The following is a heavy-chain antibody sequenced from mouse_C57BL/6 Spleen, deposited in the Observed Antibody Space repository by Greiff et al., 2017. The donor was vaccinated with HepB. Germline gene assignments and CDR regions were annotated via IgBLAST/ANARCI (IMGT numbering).Heavy chain of an antibody. V-gene: IGHV1-55*01. CDR2: IYPGSGST. Sequence: QVQLQQPGAELVKPGASVKMSCKASGYTFTSYWITWVKQRPGQGLEWIGDIYPGSGSTNYNEKFKSKATLTVDTSSSTAYMQLSSLTSEDSAVYYCARECPYYYGRSYWYVDVWGTGTTVTVSS. CDR1: GYTFTSYW. CDR3: ARECPYYYGRSYWYVDV. J-gene: IGHJ1*03. D-gene: IGHD1-1*01.